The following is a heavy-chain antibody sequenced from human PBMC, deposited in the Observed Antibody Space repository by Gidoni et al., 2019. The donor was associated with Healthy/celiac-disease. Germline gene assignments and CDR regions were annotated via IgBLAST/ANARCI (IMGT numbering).Heavy chain of an antibody. V-gene: IGHV3-11*05. CDR2: ISSSSSYT. Sequence: QVQLVESGGGLVKPGGSLRLSCAASGFTFSDYYMSWIRQAPGKGLEWFSYISSSSSYTNYADSVKGRFTISRDNAKNSLYLQMNSLRAEDTAVYYCARPGYSSGWYNYWGQGTLVTVSS. CDR3: ARPGYSSGWYNY. J-gene: IGHJ4*02. D-gene: IGHD6-19*01. CDR1: GFTFSDYY.